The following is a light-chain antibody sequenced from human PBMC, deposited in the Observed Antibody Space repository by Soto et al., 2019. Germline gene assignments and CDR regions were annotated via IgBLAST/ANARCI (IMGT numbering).Light chain of an antibody. Sequence: EIVLTQSPGTLSLSPGEGATVSCRVSQSINSKSLVWYQRKFGQAPRLLIYNTSSRATGIPDRFSGSGSGTDFTLSISRLEPEDFDVYYCQQYDDSPLTFGPGTKVDI. V-gene: IGKV3-20*01. CDR1: QSINSKS. CDR2: NTS. CDR3: QQYDDSPLT. J-gene: IGKJ3*01.